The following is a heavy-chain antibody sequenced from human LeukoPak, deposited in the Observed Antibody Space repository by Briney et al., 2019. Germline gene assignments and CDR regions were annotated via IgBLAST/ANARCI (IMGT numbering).Heavy chain of an antibody. V-gene: IGHV3-30*04. CDR3: ARDGTRYSSGWSPDFDY. J-gene: IGHJ4*02. D-gene: IGHD6-19*01. CDR1: GFTFSSYA. CDR2: ISYDGSNK. Sequence: GGSLRLSCAASGFTFSSYAMHWVRQAPGKGLEWVAVISYDGSNKYYADSVKGRFTISRDNSKNTLHLQMNSLRAEDTAVYYCARDGTRYSSGWSPDFDYWGQGTLVTVSS.